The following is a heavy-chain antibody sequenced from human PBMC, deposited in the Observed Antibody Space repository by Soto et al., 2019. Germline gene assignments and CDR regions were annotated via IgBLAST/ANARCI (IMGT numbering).Heavy chain of an antibody. Sequence: QVQLVQSGAEVKKPGSSVKVSCKASGGTFSSYAISWVRQAPGQGLEWMGGFIPMVNRPHSARKFQGRVTITADESTSTAYMDLTSLRAEDTAVYYCARGPFHHVSNYYFALDVWGQGTMGTVSS. J-gene: IGHJ6*02. V-gene: IGHV1-69*01. CDR3: ARGPFHHVSNYYFALDV. CDR1: GGTFSSYA. CDR2: FIPMVNRP.